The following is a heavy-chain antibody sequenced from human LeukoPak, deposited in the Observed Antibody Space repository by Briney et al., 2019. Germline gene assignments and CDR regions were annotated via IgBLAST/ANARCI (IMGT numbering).Heavy chain of an antibody. CDR1: GFTFSSYW. Sequence: GGSLRLSCAASGFTFSSYWMHWVRQAPGKGLVWVSRINSDGSTTSHADSVKGRFTISRDNAKNTLFLQMNSLRAEDTAVYYCASSRYCSSTSCPYYFDYWGQGTLVTVSS. D-gene: IGHD2-2*01. CDR3: ASSRYCSSTSCPYYFDY. CDR2: INSDGSTT. J-gene: IGHJ4*02. V-gene: IGHV3-74*01.